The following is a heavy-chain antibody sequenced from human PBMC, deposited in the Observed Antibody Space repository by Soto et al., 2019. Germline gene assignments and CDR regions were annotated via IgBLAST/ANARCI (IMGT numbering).Heavy chain of an antibody. CDR3: ARGSIAARFDL. V-gene: IGHV4-31*03. CDR1: GGSISSGGYY. J-gene: IGHJ2*01. D-gene: IGHD6-6*01. CDR2: IYYSGST. Sequence: QVQLQESGPGLVKPSQTLSLNSTVSGGSISSGGYYWSWIRQHPGKGLEWIGYIYYSGSTYYNPSLKSRVTISVDTSKNQFSLKLSSVTAADTAVYYCARGSIAARFDLWGRSTLVTVSS.